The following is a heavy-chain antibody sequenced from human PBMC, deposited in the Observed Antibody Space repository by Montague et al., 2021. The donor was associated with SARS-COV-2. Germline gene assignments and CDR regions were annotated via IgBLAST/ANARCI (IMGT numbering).Heavy chain of an antibody. D-gene: IGHD2-21*01. CDR1: FGSISTYY. CDR2: IFYNGST. CDR3: ARQDAWAYCGDECYRGWFDS. Sequence: SETLSLTCTVSFGSISTYYWSWIRQPPGKGLEWIGFIFYNGSTKXNPSLKRRVSISLDTSKNQFSLKLSSATAADTAVYYCARQDAWAYCGDECYRGWFDSWGQGTLVTVSS. V-gene: IGHV4-59*01. J-gene: IGHJ5*01.